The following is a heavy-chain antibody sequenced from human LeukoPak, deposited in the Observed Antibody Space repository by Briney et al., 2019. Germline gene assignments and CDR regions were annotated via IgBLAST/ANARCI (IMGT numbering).Heavy chain of an antibody. Sequence: SGPTLVNPTQTLTLTCTFSGFSLSTSGVGVGWIRQPPGKALEWLALTYWDDDKRYSPSLKSRLTITKDTSKNQVVLTMTNMDPVDTATYYCAHSPYCSGGSCYSNYFDYWGQGTLVTVSS. CDR2: TYWDDDK. J-gene: IGHJ4*02. CDR1: GFSLSTSGVG. V-gene: IGHV2-5*02. D-gene: IGHD2-15*01. CDR3: AHSPYCSGGSCYSNYFDY.